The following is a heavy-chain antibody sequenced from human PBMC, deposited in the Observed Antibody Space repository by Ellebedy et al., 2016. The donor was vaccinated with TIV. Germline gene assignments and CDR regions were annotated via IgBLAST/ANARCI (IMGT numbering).Heavy chain of an antibody. Sequence: ASVKVSCKASGYTFTSYGISWVRQAPGQGLEWMGIINPSGGSTSYAQKFQGRVTMTRDTSTSTVYMELSSLRSEDTAVYYCATGFWGSYVWGSYRLTFDYWGQGTLVTVSS. CDR1: GYTFTSYG. CDR3: ATGFWGSYVWGSYRLTFDY. J-gene: IGHJ4*02. CDR2: INPSGGST. D-gene: IGHD3-16*02. V-gene: IGHV1-46*01.